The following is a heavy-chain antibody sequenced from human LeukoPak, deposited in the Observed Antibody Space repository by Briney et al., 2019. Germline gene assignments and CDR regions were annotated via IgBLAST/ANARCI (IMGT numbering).Heavy chain of an antibody. V-gene: IGHV3-30*18. J-gene: IGHJ4*02. Sequence: HPGRSLRLSCAASGLTFSSLGMHWVRQAPGKGLEWVSIISYDGINKYFSDSVKGRFTISRDNSKNTLYLQMNSLRREDTAVYYCAKDMDVEAAGFSFDYWGQGTLVTVSS. CDR2: ISYDGINK. D-gene: IGHD6-13*01. CDR1: GLTFSSLG. CDR3: AKDMDVEAAGFSFDY.